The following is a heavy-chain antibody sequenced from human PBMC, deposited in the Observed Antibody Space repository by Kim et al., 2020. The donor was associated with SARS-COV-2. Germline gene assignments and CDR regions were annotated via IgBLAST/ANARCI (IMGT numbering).Heavy chain of an antibody. CDR2: IWYDGSNK. CDR3: AKAGGAATHQGPLDY. J-gene: IGHJ4*02. Sequence: GGSLRLSCAASGFTFSSYGMHWVRQAPGKGLEWVAVIWYDGSNKYYADSVKGRFTISRDNSKNTLYLQMNSLRAEDTAVYYCAKAGGAATHQGPLDYWGQGTLVTVSS. D-gene: IGHD2-15*01. CDR1: GFTFSSYG. V-gene: IGHV3-33*06.